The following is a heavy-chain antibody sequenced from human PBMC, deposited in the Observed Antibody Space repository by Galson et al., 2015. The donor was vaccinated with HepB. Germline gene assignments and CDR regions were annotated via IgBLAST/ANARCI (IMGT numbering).Heavy chain of an antibody. Sequence: SLRLSCAASGFTFSSYWMHWVRQAPGKGRVWVSHISRDGSGTSYADSVQGRCTISRDNAKTTLYLQMNNLRVEDTAVYYCARDLILAARGRAFDCWGQGTLVTVSS. V-gene: IGHV3-74*01. D-gene: IGHD2-15*01. J-gene: IGHJ4*02. CDR1: GFTFSSYW. CDR3: ARDLILAARGRAFDC. CDR2: ISRDGSGT.